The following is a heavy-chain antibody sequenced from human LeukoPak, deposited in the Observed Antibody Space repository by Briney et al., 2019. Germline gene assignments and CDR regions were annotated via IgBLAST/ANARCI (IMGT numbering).Heavy chain of an antibody. Sequence: ASVKVSCKASGYTFTSYGISWVRQAPGQGLEWMGWISGYSDYTNYAQEFQGRVTVTTDTSTSTAYLELRSLRSDDTAVYYCARGGGRDGYNRQGYFDFWGQGTTVTVSS. CDR2: ISGYSDYT. J-gene: IGHJ4*03. CDR3: ARGGGRDGYNRQGYFDF. D-gene: IGHD5-24*01. CDR1: GYTFTSYG. V-gene: IGHV1-18*01.